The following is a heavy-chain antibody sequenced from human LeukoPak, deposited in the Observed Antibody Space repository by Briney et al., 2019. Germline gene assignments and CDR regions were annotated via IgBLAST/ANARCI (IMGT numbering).Heavy chain of an antibody. CDR1: GGSFSGYY. CDR3: ASEGYYDKRFDY. J-gene: IGHJ4*02. Sequence: SETLSLTCAVYGGSFSGYYWSWIRQPPGKGLEWIGEINHSGSTNYNPSLKSRVTISVDTSKNQFSLKLSSVTAADTAVYYCASEGYYDKRFDYWGQGTLVTVSS. D-gene: IGHD3-22*01. CDR2: INHSGST. V-gene: IGHV4-34*01.